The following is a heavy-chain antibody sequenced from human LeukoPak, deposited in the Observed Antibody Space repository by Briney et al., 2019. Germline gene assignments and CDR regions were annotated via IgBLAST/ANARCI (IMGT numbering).Heavy chain of an antibody. D-gene: IGHD6-19*01. CDR1: GFTFSSYG. CDR2: ISYDGSNK. CDR3: ARYNSGWNDY. J-gene: IGHJ4*02. Sequence: TGGSLRLSCAASGFTFSSYGMHWVRQAPGKGLEWVAVISYDGSNKYYADSVKGRFTISRDNSKNTLYLQMDSLRAEDTAVYYCARYNSGWNDYWGQGTLVTVSS. V-gene: IGHV3-30*03.